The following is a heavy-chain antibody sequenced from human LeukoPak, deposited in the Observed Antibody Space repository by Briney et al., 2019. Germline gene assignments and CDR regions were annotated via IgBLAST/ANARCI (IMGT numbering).Heavy chain of an antibody. Sequence: GGSLRLSCAASGFTFSSYWMHWVRQAPGKGLVWVARIDTDGSITNYAESVKGRFTISRDNAKNTLFLQMNSLRAEDTAVYYCARAQGSRSRPFAYYYESSGYYYDYWGQGTLVTVSS. D-gene: IGHD3-22*01. CDR2: IDTDGSIT. V-gene: IGHV3-74*01. CDR1: GFTFSSYW. J-gene: IGHJ4*02. CDR3: ARAQGSRSRPFAYYYESSGYYYDY.